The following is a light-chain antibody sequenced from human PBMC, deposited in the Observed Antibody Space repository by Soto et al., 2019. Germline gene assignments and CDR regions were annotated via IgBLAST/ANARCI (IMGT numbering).Light chain of an antibody. V-gene: IGLV2-14*03. Sequence: QSVLTQPASVSGSPGQSITISCTGTSSDVGGFNYVSWYQQQPGKAPKLMIYDVTNRPSGVSYRFSGSKSGNTASLTISGLQAEDEADYYCNSYTSSSTYVFGTGTKVTVL. CDR2: DVT. CDR1: SSDVGGFNY. J-gene: IGLJ1*01. CDR3: NSYTSSSTYV.